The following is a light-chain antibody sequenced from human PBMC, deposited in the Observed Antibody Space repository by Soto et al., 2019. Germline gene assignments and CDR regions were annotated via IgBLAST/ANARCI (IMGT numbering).Light chain of an antibody. CDR2: GAS. Sequence: EIVWTQSPGNXSXXXXXXXXXXXXXXQSVSTNFLAWYQQKPGQAPRLLIYGASTRATGIPDRFSGSGSGTDFTLTIIRLEPEDFAVYYCQQYGRTSWTFGQGTKV. V-gene: IGKV3-20*01. CDR1: QSVSTNF. J-gene: IGKJ1*01. CDR3: QQYGRTSWT.